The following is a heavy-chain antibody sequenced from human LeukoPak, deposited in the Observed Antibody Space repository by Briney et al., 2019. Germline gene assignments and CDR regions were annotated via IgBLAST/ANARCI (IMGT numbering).Heavy chain of an antibody. CDR3: AREKGDSTSSTDAFDI. Sequence: SETLSLTCTVSGGSISSGGYYWSWIRQHPGKGLEWIGYIYYSGSTYYNPSLKSRVTISVYTSKNQFSLKLSSVTAADTAVYYCAREKGDSTSSTDAFDIWGQGTMVTVSS. D-gene: IGHD2-2*01. CDR2: IYYSGST. CDR1: GGSISSGGYY. J-gene: IGHJ3*02. V-gene: IGHV4-31*03.